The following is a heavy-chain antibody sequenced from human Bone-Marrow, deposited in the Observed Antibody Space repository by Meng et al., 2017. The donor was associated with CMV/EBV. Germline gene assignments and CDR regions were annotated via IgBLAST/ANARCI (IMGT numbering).Heavy chain of an antibody. V-gene: IGHV1-69*06. D-gene: IGHD2-2*01. CDR3: ARIVVPAARVSYYYYGMDV. CDR2: IIPIFGTA. CDR1: GGTFSSYA. Sequence: SVKVSCKASGGTFSSYAISWVRQAPGQGLEWMGGIIPIFGTANYAQKFQGRVTITADKSTSIAYMELSSLRSEDTAVYYCARIVVPAARVSYYYYGMDVWGQGTTVTVSS. J-gene: IGHJ6*02.